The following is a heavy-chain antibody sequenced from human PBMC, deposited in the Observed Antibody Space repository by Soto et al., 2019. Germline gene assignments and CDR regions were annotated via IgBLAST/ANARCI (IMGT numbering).Heavy chain of an antibody. D-gene: IGHD3-22*01. CDR3: AXDRRHDSSGYAVRYFDY. J-gene: IGHJ4*02. Sequence: ASVKVSCKASGYTFTSYGISWVRQAPGQGLEWMGWISAYNGNTNYAQKLQGRVTMTTDTSTSTAYMELRSLRSDDTAVYYCAXDRRHDSSGYAVRYFDYWGQGTLVTVSS. V-gene: IGHV1-18*01. CDR1: GYTFTSYG. CDR2: ISAYNGNT.